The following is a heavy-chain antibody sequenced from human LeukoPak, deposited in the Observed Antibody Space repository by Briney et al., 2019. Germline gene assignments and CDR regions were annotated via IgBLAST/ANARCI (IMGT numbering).Heavy chain of an antibody. CDR1: GFTFSSYG. V-gene: IGHV3-30*18. CDR3: AKEAGGRLVVSESYFDY. J-gene: IGHJ4*02. CDR2: ISYDGSNK. D-gene: IGHD2-15*01. Sequence: GGSLRLSCAASGFTFSSYGMHWVRQAPGKGLEWVAVISYDGSNKYYADSVKGRFTISRDNSKNTLYLQMNGLRAEDTAVYYCAKEAGGRLVVSESYFDYWGQGTLVTVSS.